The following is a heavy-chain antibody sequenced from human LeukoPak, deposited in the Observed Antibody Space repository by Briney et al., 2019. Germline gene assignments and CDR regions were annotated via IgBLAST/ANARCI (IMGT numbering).Heavy chain of an antibody. CDR1: GGTFSSYA. CDR3: ARGGECYYDSSGWAPHFFDY. D-gene: IGHD3-22*01. J-gene: IGHJ4*02. Sequence: SVKVSCKASGGTFSSYAISWVRQAPGQGLEWMGRIIPIFGTANYAQKFQGRVTITTDESTSTAYMELSSLRSEDTAVYYCARGGECYYDSSGWAPHFFDYWGQGTLVTVSS. CDR2: IIPIFGTA. V-gene: IGHV1-69*05.